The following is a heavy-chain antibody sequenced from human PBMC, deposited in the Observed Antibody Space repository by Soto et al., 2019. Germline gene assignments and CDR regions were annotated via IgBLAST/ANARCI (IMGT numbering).Heavy chain of an antibody. D-gene: IGHD1-26*01. CDR2: ITYDGSNQ. J-gene: IGHJ4*02. CDR3: ARAPSGSYPEFDY. V-gene: IGHV3-30-3*01. Sequence: GGSLRLSCAASGFIFSSYTMHWVRQAPGKGLEWVGVITYDGSNQYYADSVKGRFTISRDNSRNMLFLQMDSLRPDDTAVYYCARAPSGSYPEFDYWGQGTLVTVSS. CDR1: GFIFSSYT.